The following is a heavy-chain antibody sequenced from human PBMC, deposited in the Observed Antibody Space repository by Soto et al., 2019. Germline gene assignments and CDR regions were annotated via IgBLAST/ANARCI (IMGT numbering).Heavy chain of an antibody. J-gene: IGHJ4*02. CDR2: IDYNGVT. CDR1: GGSIYRSGYY. CDR3: GKVLVGATGHTDSDS. V-gene: IGHV4-39*01. D-gene: IGHD2-15*01. Sequence: KPAETLSLTGTVSGGSIYRSGYYWGWIRQPPGRGLEWIGNIDYNGVTYYNPSLKSRVPISRDTSKNQFSLKLTSVTAADTALYYCGKVLVGATGHTDSDSWGPGTLVTVSS.